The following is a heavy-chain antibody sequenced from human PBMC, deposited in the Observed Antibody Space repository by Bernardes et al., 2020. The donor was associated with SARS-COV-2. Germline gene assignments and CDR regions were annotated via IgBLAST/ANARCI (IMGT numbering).Heavy chain of an antibody. V-gene: IGHV3-7*01. CDR3: ARIYSTSSFDFDY. J-gene: IGHJ4*02. D-gene: IGHD6-6*01. CDR2: INQDGSET. CDR1: GFTFSTFW. Sequence: SLRLSCAASGFTFSTFWMTWVRQAPGKGLEWVANINQDGSETFYVDSVKGRFTISRDNAKNSLFMEMNTLRDEDTAVYYCARIYSTSSFDFDYWGQGTLVTVSS.